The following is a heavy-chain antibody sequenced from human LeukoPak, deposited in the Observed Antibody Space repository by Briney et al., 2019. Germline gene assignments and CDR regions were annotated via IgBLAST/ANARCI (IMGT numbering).Heavy chain of an antibody. V-gene: IGHV1-24*01. Sequence: ASVKVSCKVSRYTLTELSMHWVRQAPGRGLEWMGGFDPEDGETIYAQKFQGRVTMTEDTSTDTAYMELSSLRSEDTAVYYCATVNLRRIRDTWGQGTLVTVSS. CDR3: ATVNLRRIRDT. CDR2: FDPEDGET. D-gene: IGHD5-24*01. J-gene: IGHJ5*02. CDR1: RYTLTELS.